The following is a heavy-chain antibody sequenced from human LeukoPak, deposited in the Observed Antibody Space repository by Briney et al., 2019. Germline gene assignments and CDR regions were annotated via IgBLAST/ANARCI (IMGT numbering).Heavy chain of an antibody. CDR1: GYTFTDYV. CDR2: ISTGSANR. D-gene: IGHD5-18*01. CDR3: ARGAGLGSYSSVDY. V-gene: IGHV1-3*04. Sequence: ASVKVSCKASGYTFTDYVIHWVRQAPGQRLEWMGWISTGSANRKYSQKFQGRVTITRDTSASTAYMELSSLRSEDTAVYYCARGAGLGSYSSVDYWGQGTLVTVSS. J-gene: IGHJ4*02.